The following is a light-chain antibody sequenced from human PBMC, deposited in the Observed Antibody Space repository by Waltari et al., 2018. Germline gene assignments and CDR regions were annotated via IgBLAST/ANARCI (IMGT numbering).Light chain of an antibody. CDR1: QDISSW. CDR3: QQATSSPF. V-gene: IGKV1-12*01. Sequence: DIQMTQSPSSVSSSVGDRVTITCRASQDISSWVAWYQQKPGKAPNLLIYAASTLRSGVPSRFSGSGSGTVFTLTISSLQPEDFATYYCQQATSSPFFGGGTRVEIE. J-gene: IGKJ4*01. CDR2: AAS.